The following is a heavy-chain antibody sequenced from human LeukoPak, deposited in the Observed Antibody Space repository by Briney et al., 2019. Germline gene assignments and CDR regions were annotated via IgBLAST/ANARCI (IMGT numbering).Heavy chain of an antibody. Sequence: GESLRLACSAHGVSLRNSPMTWVRQAPARGLEWDQVNSSNGDRINYADSVKGRFTISRDNSKNTVYLQMNSLRAEDTAVYYCAKDIVGTGYYFGMDVWGQGTTVTVSS. CDR3: AKDIVGTGYYFGMDV. CDR1: GVSLRNSP. J-gene: IGHJ6*02. D-gene: IGHD5-12*01. CDR2: NSSNGDRI. V-gene: IGHV3-23*01.